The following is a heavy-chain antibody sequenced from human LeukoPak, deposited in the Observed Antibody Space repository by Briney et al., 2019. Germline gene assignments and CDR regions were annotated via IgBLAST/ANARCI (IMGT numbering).Heavy chain of an antibody. Sequence: PGGSLRLSCAASGFTFSTYGMHWVRQAPGKGLEWVAFMSYDGSNKHYADSVKGRFTISRDNSKNTLYLQMNSLRAEDTALYYCATTYCSSTSCYPYYFDYWGQGTLVTVSS. J-gene: IGHJ4*02. CDR3: ATTYCSSTSCYPYYFDY. V-gene: IGHV3-30*03. CDR2: MSYDGSNK. D-gene: IGHD2-2*01. CDR1: GFTFSTYG.